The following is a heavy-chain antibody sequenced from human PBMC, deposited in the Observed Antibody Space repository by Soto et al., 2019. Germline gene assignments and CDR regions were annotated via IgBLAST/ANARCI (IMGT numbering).Heavy chain of an antibody. Sequence: GGSLRLSCAASGFTFDDYAMYWVRQGPGKGLEWVSGISWDSGRIGYADSVKGLFTISRDNAKNSLYLQMNSLRAEDTAVYYCAKGGNRCSSTSCLRPYYYYGMDVWGQGTTVTVSS. V-gene: IGHV3-9*01. CDR2: ISWDSGRI. CDR3: AKGGNRCSSTSCLRPYYYYGMDV. J-gene: IGHJ6*02. D-gene: IGHD2-2*01. CDR1: GFTFDDYA.